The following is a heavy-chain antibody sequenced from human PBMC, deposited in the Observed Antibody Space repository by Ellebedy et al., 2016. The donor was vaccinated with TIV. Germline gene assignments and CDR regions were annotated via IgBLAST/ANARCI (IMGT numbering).Heavy chain of an antibody. V-gene: IGHV3-23*01. CDR2: ISGSGGST. CDR3: AKDRPYYYDSRGYSDAFDV. D-gene: IGHD3-22*01. Sequence: GGSLRLXXAASGFTFNSYAMSWVRLAPGKGLEWVSVISGSGGSTYYADSVKGQFTISRDNSKNTLYLQMNSLRGEDTAVYYCAKDRPYYYDSRGYSDAFDVWGQGTMVTVSS. CDR1: GFTFNSYA. J-gene: IGHJ3*01.